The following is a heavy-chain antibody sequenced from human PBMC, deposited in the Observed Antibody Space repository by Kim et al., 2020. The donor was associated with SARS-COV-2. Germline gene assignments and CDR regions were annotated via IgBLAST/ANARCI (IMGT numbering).Heavy chain of an antibody. CDR1: GGTFSSYA. J-gene: IGHJ3*02. CDR2: IIPIFGTA. D-gene: IGHD3-22*01. CDR3: ARGLGDDSSSLERGAFDI. Sequence: SVKVSCKASGGTFSSYAISWVRQAPGQGLEWMGGIIPIFGTANYAQKFQGRVTITADESTSTAYMELSSLRSEDTAVYYCARGLGDDSSSLERGAFDIWGQGTMVTVSS. V-gene: IGHV1-69*13.